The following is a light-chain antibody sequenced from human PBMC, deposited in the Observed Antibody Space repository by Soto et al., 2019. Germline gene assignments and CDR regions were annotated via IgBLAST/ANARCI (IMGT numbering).Light chain of an antibody. CDR3: QQSYSTLWT. J-gene: IGKJ1*01. CDR1: QSISSH. V-gene: IGKV1-39*01. Sequence: DIQMTQSPSSLSASVGDRVTITCRASQSISSHLNWYQQKPGKAPKLLTYAASSLQTGVPSRFSGSGSGTDFTLTISSLQPEDFATYYCQQSYSTLWTFGQGTKVDIK. CDR2: AAS.